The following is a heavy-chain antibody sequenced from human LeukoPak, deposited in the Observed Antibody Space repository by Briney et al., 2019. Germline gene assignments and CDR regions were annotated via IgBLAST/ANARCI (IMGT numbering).Heavy chain of an antibody. J-gene: IGHJ4*02. V-gene: IGHV1-24*01. CDR1: GYTLTELS. CDR3: ATDRPRNYGSGSYYSFDY. Sequence: ASVKVSCKVSGYTLTELSMHWVRQAPGKGLEWMGGFDPEDGETIYAQRFQGRVTMTEDTSTDTAYMELSSLRSEDTAVYYCATDRPRNYGSGSYYSFDYWGQGTLVTVS. D-gene: IGHD3-10*01. CDR2: FDPEDGET.